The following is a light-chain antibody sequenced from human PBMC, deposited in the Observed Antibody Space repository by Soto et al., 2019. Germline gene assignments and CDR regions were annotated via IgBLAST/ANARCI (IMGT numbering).Light chain of an antibody. CDR1: SSDVGGYIY. V-gene: IGLV2-14*01. Sequence: QSALTQPASVSGSPGQSITISCTGTSSDVGGYIYVSWYQQYPGKAPKLMIYEVSHRPSGVSSRFSGSKSGNTASLSISGLQAEDEADYYCSSYTSSTSNLYVFGPGTKLTVL. J-gene: IGLJ1*01. CDR2: EVS. CDR3: SSYTSSTSNLYV.